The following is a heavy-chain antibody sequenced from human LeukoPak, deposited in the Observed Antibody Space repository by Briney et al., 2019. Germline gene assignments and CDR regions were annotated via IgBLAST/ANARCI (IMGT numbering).Heavy chain of an antibody. CDR3: ARVGYCSGGSKIDY. CDR2: INHSGST. J-gene: IGHJ4*02. Sequence: SQTLSLTCAVSGGSISSGGYSWSWIRQPPGKGLEWIGEINHSGSTNYNPSLKSRVTISVDTSKNQFSLKLSSVTAADTAVYYCARVGYCSGGSKIDYWGQGTLVTVSS. CDR1: GGSISSGGYS. V-gene: IGHV4-30-2*01. D-gene: IGHD2-15*01.